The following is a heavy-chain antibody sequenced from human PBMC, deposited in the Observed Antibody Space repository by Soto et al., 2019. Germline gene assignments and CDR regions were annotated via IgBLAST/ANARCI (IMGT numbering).Heavy chain of an antibody. CDR2: MYYSGSS. Sequence: SETLSLTCTVSGGSINSSNSYWGWIRQPPGKGLEWIGSMYYSGSSYFNPSLKSRVTISVDTSKSQFSLKLSSVTAVDTAVYYCARQWYSGNTYPNWFHPWGQGTLVTVSS. CDR1: GGSINSSNSY. V-gene: IGHV4-39*01. D-gene: IGHD1-26*01. J-gene: IGHJ5*02. CDR3: ARQWYSGNTYPNWFHP.